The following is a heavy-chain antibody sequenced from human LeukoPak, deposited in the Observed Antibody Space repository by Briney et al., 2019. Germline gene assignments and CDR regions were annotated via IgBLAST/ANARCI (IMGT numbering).Heavy chain of an antibody. CDR3: ARFPTYYYDSSGYPHKQYYFDY. V-gene: IGHV3-48*03. Sequence: GGSLRLSCAASGFTFRSYEMNWVRQAPGKGLEWVSYISSSGSTIYYADSVKGRFTISRDNAKNSLYLQMNSLRAEDTAVYYCARFPTYYYDSSGYPHKQYYFDYWGQGTLVTVSS. CDR1: GFTFRSYE. D-gene: IGHD3-22*01. CDR2: ISSSGSTI. J-gene: IGHJ4*02.